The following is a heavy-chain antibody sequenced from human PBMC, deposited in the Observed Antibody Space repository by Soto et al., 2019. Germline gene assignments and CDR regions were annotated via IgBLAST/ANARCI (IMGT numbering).Heavy chain of an antibody. CDR2: IGGSGFPT. Sequence: EVQLLQSGGGLVQPGGSLRLSCAASGFIFSNYAMTWVRQAPGKGLEWVSAIGGSGFPTFYSDSVKGRFTISRDTSKNTVFLQTDSLRADDTAVYYCAKDVERPEYWGQGILVTVSS. CDR3: AKDVERPEY. CDR1: GFIFSNYA. V-gene: IGHV3-23*01. J-gene: IGHJ4*02.